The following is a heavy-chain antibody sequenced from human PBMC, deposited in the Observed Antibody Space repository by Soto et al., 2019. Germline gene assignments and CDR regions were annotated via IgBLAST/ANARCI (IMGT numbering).Heavy chain of an antibody. CDR3: ARGPTYYYGSGSSD. J-gene: IGHJ4*02. CDR2: INHSGST. Sequence: QVQLQQWGAGLLKPSETLSLTCAVYGGSFSGYYWSWIRQPPGKGLEWIGEINHSGSTNYNPSLKSRVTISVDTSKNQFSLKLSSVTAADTAVYYCARGPTYYYGSGSSDWGQGTLVTVSS. CDR1: GGSFSGYY. D-gene: IGHD3-10*01. V-gene: IGHV4-34*01.